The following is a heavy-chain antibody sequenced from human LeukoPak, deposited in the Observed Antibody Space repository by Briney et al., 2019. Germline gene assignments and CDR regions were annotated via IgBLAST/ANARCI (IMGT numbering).Heavy chain of an antibody. D-gene: IGHD2-2*01. CDR1: GYTLTELS. CDR2: FDPEDGET. J-gene: IGHJ4*02. V-gene: IGHV1-24*01. CDR3: ARDIGIVVVPAALIDY. Sequence: ASVKVSCKVSGYTLTELSMHWVRQAPGKGLEWMGGFDPEDGETIYAQKLQGRVTMTTDTSTSTAYMELRSLRSDDTAVYYCARDIGIVVVPAALIDYWGQGTLVTVSS.